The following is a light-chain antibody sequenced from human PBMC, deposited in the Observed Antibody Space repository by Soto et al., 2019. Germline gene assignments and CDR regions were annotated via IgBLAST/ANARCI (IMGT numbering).Light chain of an antibody. V-gene: IGLV2-23*01. J-gene: IGLJ1*01. Sequence: QSVLTQPASVSGSPGQSITISCTGTSSDVGSYNLVSWYQQYPGKAPKVMIYEGSKRPSGVSNRFSGSKSGNTASLTISGLQAEDEADYYCYSYAGSSTFVFGTGTKVTVL. CDR3: YSYAGSSTFV. CDR2: EGS. CDR1: SSDVGSYNL.